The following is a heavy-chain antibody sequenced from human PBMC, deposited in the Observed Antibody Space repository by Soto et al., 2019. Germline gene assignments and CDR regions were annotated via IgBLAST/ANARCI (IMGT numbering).Heavy chain of an antibody. V-gene: IGHV3-15*01. Sequence: NPGGSLRLSCAASGFTFSNAWMSWVRQAPGKGLEWVGRIKSKTDGGTTDYAAPVKGRFTISRDDSKNTLYLQMNSLKTEDTAVYYCTKEERLGYCTNGVCPTGYYGMDVWGQGTTVTVSS. CDR3: TKEERLGYCTNGVCPTGYYGMDV. CDR2: IKSKTDGGTT. J-gene: IGHJ6*02. D-gene: IGHD2-8*01. CDR1: GFTFSNAW.